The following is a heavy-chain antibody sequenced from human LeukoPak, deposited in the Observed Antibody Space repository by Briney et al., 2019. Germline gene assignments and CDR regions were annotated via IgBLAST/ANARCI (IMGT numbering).Heavy chain of an antibody. Sequence: SETLSLTCAVYGGSFSGYYRSWIRQPPGKGLEWIGEINHSGSTNYNPSLKSRVTISVDTSKNQFSLKLSSVTAADTAVYYCARGYVDTAMVTMGEFDYWGQGTLVTVSS. CDR1: GGSFSGYY. J-gene: IGHJ4*02. CDR3: ARGYVDTAMVTMGEFDY. D-gene: IGHD5-18*01. CDR2: INHSGST. V-gene: IGHV4-34*01.